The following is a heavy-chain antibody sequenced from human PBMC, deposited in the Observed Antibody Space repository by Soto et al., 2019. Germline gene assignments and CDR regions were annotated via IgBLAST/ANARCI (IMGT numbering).Heavy chain of an antibody. CDR3: SKSNGDTWERSFFDF. CDR2: ISGLGGSI. D-gene: IGHD1-26*01. J-gene: IGHJ4*02. V-gene: IGHV3-23*01. Sequence: EVQLLESGGGLGQPWGSLRLSCAASGFTFSSFSFSWVRQAPGKGLEGVSGISGLGGSIYYADSVKGRFTISRDNSKNTLYLQMNSLRAEDTAVYYCSKSNGDTWERSFFDFWGQGTLVTVSS. CDR1: GFTFSSFS.